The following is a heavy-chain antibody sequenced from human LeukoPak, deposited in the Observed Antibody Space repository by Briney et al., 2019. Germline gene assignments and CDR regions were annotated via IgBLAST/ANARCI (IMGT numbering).Heavy chain of an antibody. CDR3: AREAGYDSIHAREFDY. Sequence: PGGSLRLSCAASGFTFSSYSMNWVHQAPGKGLEWVSYISSSSSTIYYADSVKGRFTISRDNAKNSLYLQMNSLRAEDTAVYYCAREAGYDSIHAREFDYWGQGTLVTVSS. CDR1: GFTFSSYS. CDR2: ISSSSSTI. V-gene: IGHV3-48*04. J-gene: IGHJ4*02. D-gene: IGHD3-22*01.